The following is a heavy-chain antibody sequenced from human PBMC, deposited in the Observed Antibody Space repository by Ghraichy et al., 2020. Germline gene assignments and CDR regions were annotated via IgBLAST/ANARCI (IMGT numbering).Heavy chain of an antibody. Sequence: GESPNISCAASGFTFSSYSMNWVRQAPGKGLEWVSYISSSSSTIYYADSVKGRFTISRDNAKNSLYLQMNSLRAEDTAVYYCARDLGNFDYWGQGTLVTVSS. CDR3: ARDLGNFDY. CDR2: ISSSSSTI. CDR1: GFTFSSYS. J-gene: IGHJ4*02. V-gene: IGHV3-48*01.